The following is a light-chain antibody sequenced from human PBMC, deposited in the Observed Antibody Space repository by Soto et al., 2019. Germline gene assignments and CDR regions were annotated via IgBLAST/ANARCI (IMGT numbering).Light chain of an antibody. CDR1: QSLLYSTNNTNY. Sequence: DTVMTQSPESLAVSLGGRATINCKSSQSLLYSTNNTNYLNWYQKKPGQPPKLLIYWASTRESGVPDRFSGSGSRRDFTLTISSLQAEDVAVYYCQQCYSVPYTFGQGTKLDI. CDR2: WAS. V-gene: IGKV4-1*01. J-gene: IGKJ2*01. CDR3: QQCYSVPYT.